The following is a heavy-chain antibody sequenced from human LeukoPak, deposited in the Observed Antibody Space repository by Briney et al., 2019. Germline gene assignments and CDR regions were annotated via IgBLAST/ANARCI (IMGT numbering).Heavy chain of an antibody. D-gene: IGHD2-15*01. CDR2: SNPNSGGT. J-gene: IGHJ4*02. CDR1: GYTFTGYY. V-gene: IGHV1-2*02. Sequence: GASVKVSCKASGYTFTGYYMHRVREAPGQGLEWRGWSNPNSGGTNYAQKFQGRVTMTRDTSISTAYMELSSLRSEDTAVYYCARGAPGSYCSGGSCPYFDYWGQGTLISVSS. CDR3: ARGAPGSYCSGGSCPYFDY.